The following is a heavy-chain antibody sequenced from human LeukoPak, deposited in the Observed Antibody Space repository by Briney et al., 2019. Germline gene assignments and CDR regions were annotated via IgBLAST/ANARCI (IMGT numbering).Heavy chain of an antibody. CDR1: GGSISSRNYY. V-gene: IGHV4-39*01. D-gene: IGHD2-2*01. CDR2: IYYSGST. J-gene: IGHJ3*02. Sequence: PSETLSLTCTVSGGSISSRNYYWGWIRQPPGKGLEWIGSIYYSGSTYYNPSLKSRVTISVDTSKKQFSLRLSSVTAADTAVYYCARSYCSSTSCYAVGAFDIWGQGTLVTVSS. CDR3: ARSYCSSTSCYAVGAFDI.